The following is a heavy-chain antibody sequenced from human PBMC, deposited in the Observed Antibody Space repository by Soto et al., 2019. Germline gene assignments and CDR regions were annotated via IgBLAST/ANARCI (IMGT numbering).Heavy chain of an antibody. CDR2: INHSGST. Sequence: SETLSLTCAVYGGSFSGYYWSWIRQPPGKGLEWIGEINHSGSTNYNPSLKSRVTISVDTSKNQFSLKLSSVTAADTAVYYCARGQRFLEWPPKDPLDYWGQGTLVTVSS. V-gene: IGHV4-34*01. CDR3: ARGQRFLEWPPKDPLDY. D-gene: IGHD3-3*01. CDR1: GGSFSGYY. J-gene: IGHJ4*02.